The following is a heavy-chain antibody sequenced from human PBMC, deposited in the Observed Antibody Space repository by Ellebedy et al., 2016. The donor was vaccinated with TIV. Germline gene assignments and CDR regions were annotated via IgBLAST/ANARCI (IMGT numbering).Heavy chain of an antibody. J-gene: IGHJ4*02. D-gene: IGHD2-8*01. CDR1: GYTFTDYA. Sequence: AASVKVSCKASGYTFTDYAMHWVRQAPGQRLEWMGWINGRNGDTKFSQKFQGRVTITRDTSASTAYMELSSLRSEDTAVYYCARGVYAMGNFDYWGQGTLVTVSS. CDR2: INGRNGDT. V-gene: IGHV1-3*01. CDR3: ARGVYAMGNFDY.